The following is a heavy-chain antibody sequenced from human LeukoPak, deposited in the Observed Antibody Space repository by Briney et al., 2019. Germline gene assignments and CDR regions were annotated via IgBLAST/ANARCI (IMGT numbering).Heavy chain of an antibody. CDR3: AREPGYYDILTGYYM. CDR1: GFTFSNYG. CDR2: IQYDGSTK. D-gene: IGHD3-9*01. V-gene: IGHV3-30*02. J-gene: IGHJ4*02. Sequence: GGSLRLSCAASGFTFSNYGMHWVRQAPGKGLEWVSFIQYDGSTKYYADSVKGRFTISRDNSKNTLYLQMNSLRAEDTAVYYCAREPGYYDILTGYYMWGQETLVTVSP.